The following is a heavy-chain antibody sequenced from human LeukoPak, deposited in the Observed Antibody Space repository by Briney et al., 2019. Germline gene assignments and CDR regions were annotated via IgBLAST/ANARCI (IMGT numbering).Heavy chain of an antibody. Sequence: SETLSLTCTVSGGSISSSHYYWAWIPQSPGKGLEWMGSIYYSGTTYYNPSLESRVTISDDTSKNRFSLMLTSLTAADTAVYYCARQSSDYYYYYIDVWGEGTTVIVSS. CDR1: GGSISSSHYY. CDR2: IYYSGTT. J-gene: IGHJ6*03. V-gene: IGHV4-39*01. CDR3: ARQSSDYYYYYIDV.